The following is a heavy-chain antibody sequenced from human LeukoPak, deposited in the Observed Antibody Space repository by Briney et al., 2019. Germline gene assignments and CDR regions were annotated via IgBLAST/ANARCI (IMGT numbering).Heavy chain of an antibody. D-gene: IGHD4-17*01. Sequence: GGSLRLSCAASGLTFSSYSMNWVRQAPGKGLEWVSSISSSSSYIYYADSVKGRFTISRDNAKNSLYLQMNSLRAEDTAVYYCARGDYGDYAAPPDYWGQGTLVTVSS. CDR2: ISSSSSYI. J-gene: IGHJ4*02. V-gene: IGHV3-21*01. CDR1: GLTFSSYS. CDR3: ARGDYGDYAAPPDY.